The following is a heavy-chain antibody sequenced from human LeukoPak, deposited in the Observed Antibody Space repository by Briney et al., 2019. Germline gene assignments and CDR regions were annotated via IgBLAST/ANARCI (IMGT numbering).Heavy chain of an antibody. CDR3: ARSGYGSSLDY. CDR2: ISREGNGK. J-gene: IGHJ4*02. Sequence: GGSLRLSCAAPGFTFSTYAMHWVRPAPGKGREWVGVISREGNGKYYADSVKGRFTISRDNSKSTMYVQMNSLRAEDTAVYYCARSGYGSSLDYWGQGTLVTVSS. D-gene: IGHD3-22*01. CDR1: GFTFSTYA. V-gene: IGHV3-30*04.